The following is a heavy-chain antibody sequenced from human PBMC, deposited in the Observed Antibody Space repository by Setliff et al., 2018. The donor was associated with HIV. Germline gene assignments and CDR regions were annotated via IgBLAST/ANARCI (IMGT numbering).Heavy chain of an antibody. CDR1: GFTFSNYN. Sequence: GGSLRLSCAASGFTFSNYNMNWVRQAPGKGLEWVSSISYSRNYIYYADSVKGRFTISRDNAQNSVYLQMNSLRAEDTAIYYCARDRASSGYYARFDHWGQGTLVTVSS. J-gene: IGHJ4*02. CDR2: ISYSRNYI. D-gene: IGHD3-22*01. V-gene: IGHV3-21*01. CDR3: ARDRASSGYYARFDH.